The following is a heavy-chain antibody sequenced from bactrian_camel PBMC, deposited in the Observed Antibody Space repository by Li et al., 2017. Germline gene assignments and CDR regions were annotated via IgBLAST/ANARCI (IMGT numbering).Heavy chain of an antibody. V-gene: IGHV3S31*01. CDR2: MNTGGGNI. CDR1: GLTYTSGH. CDR3: AAARWWVDVPLQRTKYNY. Sequence: VQLVESGGGSVQAGGSLRLACAASGLTYTSGHMGWFRQAPGKAREGVASMNTGGGNIFYADSVRGRFTISRDSAKNTLSLQMNSLKPEDTAMYYCAAARWWVDVPLQRTKYNYWGQGTQVTVS. J-gene: IGHJ4*01. D-gene: IGHD3*01.